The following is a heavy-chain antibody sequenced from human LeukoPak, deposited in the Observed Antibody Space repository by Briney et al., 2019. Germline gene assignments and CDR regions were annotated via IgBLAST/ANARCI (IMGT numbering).Heavy chain of an antibody. Sequence: SETLSLTCTVSGGSVSSGSYYWSWIRQPPGKGLEYIGYIYYTGRTNYNPSLKSRVTISVDTSKNQFSLKLTSVTAADTAVYYCARTMPPWWPLDDWGLGTLVTVSS. CDR2: IYYTGRT. CDR3: ARTMPPWWPLDD. J-gene: IGHJ4*02. CDR1: GGSVSSGSYY. D-gene: IGHD2-15*01. V-gene: IGHV4-61*01.